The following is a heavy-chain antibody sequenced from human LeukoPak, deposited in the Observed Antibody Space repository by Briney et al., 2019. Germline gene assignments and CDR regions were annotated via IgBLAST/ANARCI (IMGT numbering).Heavy chain of an antibody. V-gene: IGHV3-48*04. Sequence: GRSLRLSCAAPGFTFSSYGMHCVRQAPGKGLEWVSYIDGSSSNMYYAESVKGRFTISRDNAKNSLYLQMNSLRGEDTAVYYCVRAYTRGYSDDFDYWGQGTLVTVSS. CDR3: VRAYTRGYSDDFDY. CDR2: IDGSSSNM. J-gene: IGHJ4*02. D-gene: IGHD3-22*01. CDR1: GFTFSSYG.